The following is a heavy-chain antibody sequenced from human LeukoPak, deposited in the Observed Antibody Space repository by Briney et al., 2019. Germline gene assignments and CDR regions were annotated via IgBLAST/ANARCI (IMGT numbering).Heavy chain of an antibody. J-gene: IGHJ4*02. D-gene: IGHD5-18*01. CDR1: GFTFSSYA. CDR3: AKDPKYDVDTAMAEDYYFDY. V-gene: IGHV3-30*04. CDR2: ISYDGSNK. Sequence: GGSLRLSCAASGFTFSSYAMHWVRQAPGKGLEWVAVISYDGSNKYYADSVKGRFTISRDNSKNTLYLQMNSLRAEDTAVYYCAKDPKYDVDTAMAEDYYFDYWGQGTLVTVSS.